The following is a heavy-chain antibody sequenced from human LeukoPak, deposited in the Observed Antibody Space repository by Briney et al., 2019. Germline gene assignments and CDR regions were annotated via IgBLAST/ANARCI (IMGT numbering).Heavy chain of an antibody. V-gene: IGHV1-69*06. CDR2: IIPIFGTA. Sequence: ASVKVSCKASGGTFSSYAISWVRQAPGQGLEWMGGIIPIFGTANYAQKFQGRVTITADKSTSTAYMELSSLRSEDTAVYYCARHDYSNYEGVYWGQGTLVTVSS. D-gene: IGHD4-11*01. CDR3: ARHDYSNYEGVY. J-gene: IGHJ4*02. CDR1: GGTFSSYA.